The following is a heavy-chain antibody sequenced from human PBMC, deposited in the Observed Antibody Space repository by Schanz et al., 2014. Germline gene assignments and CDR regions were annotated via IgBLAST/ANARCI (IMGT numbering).Heavy chain of an antibody. CDR3: AKDKGEFLDY. D-gene: IGHD3-10*01. V-gene: IGHV3-30*02. CDR1: GFIFSNYG. Sequence: QVQLVESGGGVVQPGGSLRLSCAASGFIFSNYGMHWVRQGPGKGLEWLAFIRYDGSDKYYVDSVKGRFTISRDNSRNTLYLHMSSLRVEDTAVYYCAKDKGEFLDYGGQGTLVTVSS. J-gene: IGHJ4*02. CDR2: IRYDGSDK.